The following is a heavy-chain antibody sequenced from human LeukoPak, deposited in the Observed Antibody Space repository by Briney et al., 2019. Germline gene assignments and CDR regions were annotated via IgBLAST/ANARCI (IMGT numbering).Heavy chain of an antibody. CDR1: GGSLSSSSYY. D-gene: IGHD5-12*01. Sequence: SETLSLTCTVSGGSLSSSSYYWGWIRQPPGKGLEWIGSIYYSGSTYYNPSLKSRVTISVDTSKNQFSLKLSSVTAADTAVYYCARGNSGYDSAYRYWGQGTLVTVSS. V-gene: IGHV4-39*01. CDR2: IYYSGST. CDR3: ARGNSGYDSAYRY. J-gene: IGHJ4*02.